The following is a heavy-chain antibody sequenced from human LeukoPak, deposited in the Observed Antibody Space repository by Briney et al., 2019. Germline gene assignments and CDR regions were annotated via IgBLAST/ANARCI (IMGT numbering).Heavy chain of an antibody. V-gene: IGHV3-48*01. CDR3: ARDPGARSNFDY. Sequence: PGGSLRLSCAASGFTFSSYSMNWVRQAPGKGLEWVSSISSSSSTIYYADSVKGRFTISRDNAKNSLYLQMNSLRAEDTAVYYCARDPGARSNFDYWGQGTLVTVSS. J-gene: IGHJ4*02. CDR1: GFTFSSYS. CDR2: ISSSSSTI.